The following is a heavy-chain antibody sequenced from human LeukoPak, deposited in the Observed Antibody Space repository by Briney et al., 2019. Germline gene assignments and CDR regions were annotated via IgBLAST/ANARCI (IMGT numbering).Heavy chain of an antibody. CDR3: ARDGGELWPLDE. Sequence: GGSLRFSCVASGFPFKGYWMTWVRKSPGKGLDWVANIKPDGSETNYLDSVKGRFTISRDNARDSLFLEMNNLRVDDTAVYYCARDGGELWPLDEWGQGILVTVSS. D-gene: IGHD3-10*01. CDR1: GFPFKGYW. CDR2: IKPDGSET. J-gene: IGHJ4*02. V-gene: IGHV3-7*01.